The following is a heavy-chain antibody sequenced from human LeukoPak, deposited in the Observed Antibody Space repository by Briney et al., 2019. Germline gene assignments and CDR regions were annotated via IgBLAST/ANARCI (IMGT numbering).Heavy chain of an antibody. V-gene: IGHV3-23*01. D-gene: IGHD3-16*01. CDR3: PKFGGAGIYERGYY. Sequence: GGSLRLSCAASGFTFSSYAMSWVRQAPGKGLEWVSAISGSGGSTYYADSVKGRFTISRDNSKNTLYLQMNSLRAEDTAVYYCPKFGGAGIYERGYYWGQETLATVP. CDR2: ISGSGGST. CDR1: GFTFSSYA. J-gene: IGHJ4*02.